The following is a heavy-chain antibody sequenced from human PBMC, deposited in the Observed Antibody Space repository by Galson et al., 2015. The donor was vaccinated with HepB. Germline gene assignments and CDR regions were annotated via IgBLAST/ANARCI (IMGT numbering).Heavy chain of an antibody. J-gene: IGHJ4*02. CDR2: INAGNGNT. CDR3: AVSVRDIIGIAARRGFDY. Sequence: SVKVSCKASGYTFTSYAMHWVRQAPGQRLEWMGWINAGNGNTKYSRKFQGRVTITADESTSTAYMELSSLRSEDTAVYYCAVSVRDIIGIAARRGFDYWGQGTLVTVSS. V-gene: IGHV1-3*01. D-gene: IGHD6-6*01. CDR1: GYTFTSYA.